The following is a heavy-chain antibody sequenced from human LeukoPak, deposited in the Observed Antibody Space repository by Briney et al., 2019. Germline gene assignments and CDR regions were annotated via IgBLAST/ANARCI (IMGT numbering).Heavy chain of an antibody. V-gene: IGHV3-21*04. D-gene: IGHD4-17*01. CDR2: ISSSSSYI. J-gene: IGHJ6*02. CDR1: GFTFSSYS. CDR3: ARDSRETSTVTTPFYYYGMDV. Sequence: GGSLRLSCAASGFTFSSYSVNWVRQAPGKGLEWVSSISSSSSYIYYADSVKGRFTISRDNAKNSLYLQMNSLRAEDTAVYYCARDSRETSTVTTPFYYYGMDVWGRGTTVTVSS.